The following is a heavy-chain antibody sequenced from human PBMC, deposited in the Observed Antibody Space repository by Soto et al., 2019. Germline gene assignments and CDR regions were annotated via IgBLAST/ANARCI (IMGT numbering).Heavy chain of an antibody. D-gene: IGHD2-21*02. V-gene: IGHV3-73*01. CDR1: GFTFSGSA. Sequence: PGGSLRLSCAASGFTFSGSAMHWVRQASGKGLEWVGRIRSKANSYATAYAASVKGRFTISRDDSKNTAYLQMNSLKTEDTAVYYCTSAYCGGDCYSDYYYYGIDVWGQGTTVTVSS. CDR3: TSAYCGGDCYSDYYYYGIDV. CDR2: IRSKANSYAT. J-gene: IGHJ6*02.